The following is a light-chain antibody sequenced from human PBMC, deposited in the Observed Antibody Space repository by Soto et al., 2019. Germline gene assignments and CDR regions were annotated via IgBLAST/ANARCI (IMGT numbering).Light chain of an antibody. Sequence: DIVMTQSPLALTVTPGEPASISCRCSQSLLHSNGYNYLDWYLQKPGQSPQLLIYLGSNRASGVPDRFSGSGSGTDFTLKISRVEAEDVGVYYCMQALQTPWTFGQGTKVEIK. V-gene: IGKV2-28*01. J-gene: IGKJ1*01. CDR1: QSLLHSNGYNY. CDR3: MQALQTPWT. CDR2: LGS.